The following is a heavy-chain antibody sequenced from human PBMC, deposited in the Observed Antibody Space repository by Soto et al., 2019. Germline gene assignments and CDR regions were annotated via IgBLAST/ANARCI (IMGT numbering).Heavy chain of an antibody. CDR1: GFTFSSYA. CDR3: ARGGPITMIVVVIVGAFDI. CDR2: ISYDGSNK. V-gene: IGHV3-30-3*01. D-gene: IGHD3-22*01. J-gene: IGHJ3*02. Sequence: GETLSLSCAASGFTFSSYAMHWVRQAQGKGLEWVAVISYDGSNKYYADSVKGRLTISRDNSKNTLYLQMNSLRAEDTAVYYCARGGPITMIVVVIVGAFDIWGQGTMVTVSS.